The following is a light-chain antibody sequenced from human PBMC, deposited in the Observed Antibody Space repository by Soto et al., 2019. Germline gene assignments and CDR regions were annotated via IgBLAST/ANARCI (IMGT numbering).Light chain of an antibody. Sequence: EVALTQSPGTLSWSPGARATLSCRDSQSIANDYLTWYQQKPGQAPRVLIYDASTRATGIPDRFSGSGSGTDFTLTISRLEPEDFAVYYCQQYCSSPPTFGQGTKVDIK. V-gene: IGKV3-20*01. CDR3: QQYCSSPPT. J-gene: IGKJ1*01. CDR2: DAS. CDR1: QSIANDY.